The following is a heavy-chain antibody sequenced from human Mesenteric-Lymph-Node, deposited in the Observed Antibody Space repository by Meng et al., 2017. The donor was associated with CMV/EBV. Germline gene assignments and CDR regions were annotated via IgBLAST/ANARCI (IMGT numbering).Heavy chain of an antibody. CDR2: IIPIFGTA. D-gene: IGHD3-22*01. CDR1: GGPFSSYA. CDR3: ARGDDSSGYYSFGIDY. Sequence: GGPFSSYAINWVRQAPGQGLEWMGGIIPIFGTANYAQKFQGRVTITTDESTSTAYMELSSLRSEDTAVYYCARGDDSSGYYSFGIDYWGQGTLVTVSS. V-gene: IGHV1-69*05. J-gene: IGHJ4*02.